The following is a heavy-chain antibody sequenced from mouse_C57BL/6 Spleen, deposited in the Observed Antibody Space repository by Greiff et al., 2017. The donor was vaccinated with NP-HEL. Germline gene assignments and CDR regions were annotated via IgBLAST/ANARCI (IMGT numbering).Heavy chain of an antibody. D-gene: IGHD1-1*01. Sequence: EVKLQESEGGLVQPGSSMKLSCTASGFTFSDYYMAWVRQVPEKGLEWVANINYDGSSTYYLDSLKSRFIISRANAKNILYLQMSSLKSEDTATEYCAREDYDGSSRYFDVWGTGTTVTVSS. J-gene: IGHJ1*03. CDR3: AREDYDGSSRYFDV. CDR1: GFTFSDYY. V-gene: IGHV5-16*01. CDR2: INYDGSST.